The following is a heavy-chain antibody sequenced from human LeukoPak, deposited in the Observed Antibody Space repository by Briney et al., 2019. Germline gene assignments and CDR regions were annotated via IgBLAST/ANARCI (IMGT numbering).Heavy chain of an antibody. CDR2: IYYSGST. V-gene: IGHV4-28*06. CDR3: ARLQLWYESKYFDY. Sequence: SDTLSLTCAVSGYSISSSNWWGWIRQPPGKGLEWIGYIYYSGSTNYNPSLKSRVTMSVDTSKNQFSLKLSSVTALDTAVYYCARLQLWYESKYFDYWGQGTLVTVSS. D-gene: IGHD5-18*01. CDR1: GYSISSSNW. J-gene: IGHJ4*02.